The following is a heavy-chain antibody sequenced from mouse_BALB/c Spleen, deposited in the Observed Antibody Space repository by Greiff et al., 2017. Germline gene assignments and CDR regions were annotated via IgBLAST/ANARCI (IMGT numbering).Heavy chain of an antibody. D-gene: IGHD2-14*01. Sequence: ESGPGLVKPSQSLSLTCSVTGYSITSGYYWNWIRQFPGNKLEWMGYISYDGSNNYNPSLKNRISITRDTSKNQFFLKLNSVTTEDTATYYCARGNYRYDSAWFAYWGQGTLVTVSA. CDR1: GYSITSGYY. J-gene: IGHJ3*01. CDR2: ISYDGSN. V-gene: IGHV3-6*02. CDR3: ARGNYRYDSAWFAY.